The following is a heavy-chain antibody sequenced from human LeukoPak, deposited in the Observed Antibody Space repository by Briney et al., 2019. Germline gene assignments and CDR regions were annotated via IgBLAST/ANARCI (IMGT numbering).Heavy chain of an antibody. CDR3: AKQKVNAPYYYGSGSYYSRDAFDI. CDR2: ISGSGGST. J-gene: IGHJ3*02. V-gene: IGHV3-23*01. Sequence: GGSLRLSCAASGFTFSSYGMSWVRQAPGKGLEWVSAISGSGGSTYYADSVKGRFTISRDNSKNTLYLQMNSLRAEDTAVYYCAKQKVNAPYYYGSGSYYSRDAFDIWGQGTMVTVSP. D-gene: IGHD3-10*01. CDR1: GFTFSSYG.